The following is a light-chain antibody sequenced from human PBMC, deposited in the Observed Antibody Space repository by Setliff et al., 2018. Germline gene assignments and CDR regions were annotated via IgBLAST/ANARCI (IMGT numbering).Light chain of an antibody. V-gene: IGLV7-43*01. Sequence: AVVTQEPSVTVSPGGTVTLTCASSTGTATTGHYSSWLQQKPGQAPRPXXXSTXXXXXXXXXXXXXXLXGGKAALALSDVQPEDEAMYYCLLYFGATVIFGGGTKVTVL. J-gene: IGLJ2*01. CDR1: TGTATTGHY. CDR2: STX. CDR3: LLYFGATVI.